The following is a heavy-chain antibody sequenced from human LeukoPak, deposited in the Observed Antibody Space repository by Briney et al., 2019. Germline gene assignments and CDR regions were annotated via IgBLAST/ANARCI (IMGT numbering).Heavy chain of an antibody. D-gene: IGHD1-26*01. CDR2: ISSNSSTI. CDR1: GFTFSSYW. V-gene: IGHV3-48*04. CDR3: AREGGANDY. J-gene: IGHJ4*02. Sequence: GGSLRLSCAASGFTFSSYWMNWVRQAPGKGLEWVSYISSNSSTIYYADSVKGRFTISRDNAKNSLYLQMNSLRAEDTAVYYCAREGGANDYWGQGTLVTVSS.